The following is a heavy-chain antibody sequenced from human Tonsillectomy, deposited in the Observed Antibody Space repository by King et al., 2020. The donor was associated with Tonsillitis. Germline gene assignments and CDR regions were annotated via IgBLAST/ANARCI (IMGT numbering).Heavy chain of an antibody. V-gene: IGHV3-66*01. D-gene: IGHD2-15*01. CDR2: IYSAGTT. Sequence: DVQLVESGGGVVRPGGSLRLSCAVSGYSISENYMAWVRQFPGKGLDWVSVIYSAGTTNYADSVKGRFTVSKDNSKNTVFLQMRSLKPEDTAQYFCAGLYCSIGSCSFDLWGQGTLVTVSS. CDR3: AGLYCSIGSCSFDL. CDR1: GYSISENY. J-gene: IGHJ5*02.